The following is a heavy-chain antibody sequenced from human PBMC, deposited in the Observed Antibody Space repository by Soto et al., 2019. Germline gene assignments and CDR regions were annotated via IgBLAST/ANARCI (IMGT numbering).Heavy chain of an antibody. J-gene: IGHJ6*02. V-gene: IGHV1-69*08. D-gene: IGHD3-10*01. CDR3: ARDRGTPPHYYYGMDV. Sequence: QVQLVQSGAEVKKPGSSVKVSCKASGGTFSSYTSSWVRQAPVQGREWMGRIITSLGIANYAQKLQARVTLTAAKSTSTAYMELSSLRSEDTAVYSCARDRGTPPHYYYGMDVWGQGTTVTVSS. CDR2: IITSLGIA. CDR1: GGTFSSYT.